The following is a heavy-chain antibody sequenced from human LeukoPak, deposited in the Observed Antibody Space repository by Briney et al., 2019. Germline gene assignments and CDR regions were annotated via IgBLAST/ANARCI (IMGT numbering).Heavy chain of an antibody. J-gene: IGHJ4*02. V-gene: IGHV1-18*01. D-gene: IGHD3-10*01. CDR1: GYTFTSYG. CDR2: ISAYNGNT. CDR3: ARVFSRITMVRGVIPFDY. Sequence: ASVKVSCKASGYTFTSYGISWVRQAPGQGLEWMGWISAYNGNTNYAQKLQGRVTMTTDTSTSTAYMERRSLRSDDTAVYYCARVFSRITMVRGVIPFDYWGQGTLVTVSS.